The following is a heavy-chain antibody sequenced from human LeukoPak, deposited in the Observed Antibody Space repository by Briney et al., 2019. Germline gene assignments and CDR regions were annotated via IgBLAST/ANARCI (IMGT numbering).Heavy chain of an antibody. CDR3: AKVWGVVIQNEFFQH. CDR1: GFTFSTYA. D-gene: IGHD2-2*01. V-gene: IGHV3-23*01. Sequence: GGSLRLSCAASGFTFSTYAMSWVRQAPGKGLECVSVISGTGGSTYDADSVKGRFTISRDNSKNTLYLQVNTLRAEDTAVYYCAKVWGVVIQNEFFQHWGQGTLVTVSS. CDR2: ISGTGGST. J-gene: IGHJ1*01.